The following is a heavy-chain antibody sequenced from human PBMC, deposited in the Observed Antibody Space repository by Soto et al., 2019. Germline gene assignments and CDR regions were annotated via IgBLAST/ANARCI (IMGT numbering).Heavy chain of an antibody. Sequence: GGSLRLSCAASGFTFGSYAMSWVRQAPGKGLEWVSGISASGGTTYYADSVKGRFTISRDNSKNTLYLQMNSLRAEDTAIFYCAKGRGGSYSSSDYWGQGTLVTVSS. V-gene: IGHV3-23*01. J-gene: IGHJ4*02. CDR1: GFTFGSYA. CDR2: ISASGGTT. CDR3: AKGRGGSYSSSDY. D-gene: IGHD6-13*01.